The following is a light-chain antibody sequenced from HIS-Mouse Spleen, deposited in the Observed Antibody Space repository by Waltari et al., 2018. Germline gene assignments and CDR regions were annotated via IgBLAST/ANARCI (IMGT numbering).Light chain of an antibody. CDR1: SSDVGGYNY. CDR2: DGS. CDR3: CSYAGSYTYV. V-gene: IGLV2-11*01. Sequence: QSALTQPRSVSGSPGQSVTISCTGTSSDVGGYNYVSWYQQHPGKAPKLMIYDGSKRPSGVPDRLSGSKSGNTASLTISGLQAEDEADYYCCSYAGSYTYVFGTGTKVTVL. J-gene: IGLJ1*01.